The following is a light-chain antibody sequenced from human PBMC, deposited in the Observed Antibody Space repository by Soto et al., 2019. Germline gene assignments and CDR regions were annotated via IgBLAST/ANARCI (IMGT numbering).Light chain of an antibody. CDR3: SSFTTDSTYV. J-gene: IGLJ1*01. V-gene: IGLV2-14*02. CDR2: EVT. CDR1: SSDIGSYDL. Sequence: QSVLTQPASVSGSPGQSITISCTGTSSDIGSYDLVSWYQQHPGTAPKLIIYEVTKRPSGVSTRFSGSKSGDTASLTISGLQAVDEADYYCSSFTTDSTYVFGTGTKVTVL.